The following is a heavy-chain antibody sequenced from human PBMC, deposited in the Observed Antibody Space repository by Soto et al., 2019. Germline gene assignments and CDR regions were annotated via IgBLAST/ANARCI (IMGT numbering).Heavy chain of an antibody. CDR3: ARDVSPHSNPSWFDP. CDR2: ISYDGSNK. D-gene: IGHD4-4*01. V-gene: IGHV3-30-3*01. Sequence: SLRLPCAASGFTFSSYAMHWVRQAPGKGLEWVAVISYDGSNKYYADSVRGRFTISRDKPKNTLYLQMSSLRPEDTAVYFCARDVSPHSNPSWFDPWGQGTLVTVSS. J-gene: IGHJ5*02. CDR1: GFTFSSYA.